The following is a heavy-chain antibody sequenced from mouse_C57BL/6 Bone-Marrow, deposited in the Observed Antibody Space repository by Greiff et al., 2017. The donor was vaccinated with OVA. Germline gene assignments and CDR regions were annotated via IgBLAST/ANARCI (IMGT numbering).Heavy chain of an antibody. CDR2: INPYNGGT. CDR3: ARTGTSWFAY. D-gene: IGHD4-1*01. V-gene: IGHV1-19*01. CDR1: GYTFTDYY. J-gene: IGHJ3*01. Sequence: EVQLQQSGPVLVKPGASVKMSCKASGYTFTDYYMNWVKQSHGKSLEWIGVINPYNGGTSYNQKFKGKATLTVDKSSSTAYMKLNSLTSEDSAVYYCARTGTSWFAYWGQGTLVTVSA.